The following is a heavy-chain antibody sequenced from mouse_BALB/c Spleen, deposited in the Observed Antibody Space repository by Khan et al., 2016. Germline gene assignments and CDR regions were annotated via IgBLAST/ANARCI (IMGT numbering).Heavy chain of an antibody. V-gene: IGHV5-4*02. D-gene: IGHD2-14*01. CDR2: INAGGSNT. J-gene: IGHJ2*01. CDR1: GFTFRDYY. CDR3: ARDRYDYFDY. Sequence: EVELVESGGGLVKPGGSLKLSCAASGFTFRDYYMYWVRQTPEKRLEWIATINAGGSNTYYPPSVKGRFTISTDNASNNLYLQMSRLKSEDTAMYYCARDRYDYFDYWGQGTTLTVSS.